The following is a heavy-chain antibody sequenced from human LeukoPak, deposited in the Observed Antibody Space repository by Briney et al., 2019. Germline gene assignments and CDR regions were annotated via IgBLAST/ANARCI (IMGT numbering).Heavy chain of an antibody. CDR1: GGSVSSDSYF. V-gene: IGHV4-61*01. CDR3: ARGQRRLQDY. CDR2: ICYSGST. J-gene: IGHJ4*02. Sequence: SETLSLTCTVSGGSVSSDSYFWTWIRQPPGKGLEWIGYICYSGSTNYNPSLKSRVTISLDTSKSQISLKLSSVTAADTAVCYCARGQRRLQDYWGQGTLVTVSS.